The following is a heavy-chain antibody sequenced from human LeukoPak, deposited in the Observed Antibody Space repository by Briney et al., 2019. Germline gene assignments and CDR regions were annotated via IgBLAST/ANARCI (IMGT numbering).Heavy chain of an antibody. V-gene: IGHV1-46*01. Sequence: ASVKVSCKAYGYTFTSYYMHWVRQAPGQGLEWMGIINPSGGSTSYAQKFQGRVTMTRDTSTSTVYMELSSLRSEDTAVYYCAREAWYYDSSGYYDYWGQGTLVTVSS. CDR2: INPSGGST. D-gene: IGHD3-22*01. CDR1: GYTFTSYY. J-gene: IGHJ4*02. CDR3: AREAWYYDSSGYYDY.